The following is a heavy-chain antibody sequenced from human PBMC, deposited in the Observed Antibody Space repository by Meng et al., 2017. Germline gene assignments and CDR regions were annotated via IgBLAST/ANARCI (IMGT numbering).Heavy chain of an antibody. D-gene: IGHD4-17*01. J-gene: IGHJ6*02. CDR2: ISSSGSTI. Sequence: GESLKISCAASGFTFSSYEMNWVRQAPGKGLEWVSYISSSGSTIYYADSVKGRLTISRDNAKNSLYLQMNSLRAEDTAVYYCARALIYGDYGSYYYYYYGMDVWGQGTTVTVSS. CDR3: ARALIYGDYGSYYYYYYGMDV. V-gene: IGHV3-48*03. CDR1: GFTFSSYE.